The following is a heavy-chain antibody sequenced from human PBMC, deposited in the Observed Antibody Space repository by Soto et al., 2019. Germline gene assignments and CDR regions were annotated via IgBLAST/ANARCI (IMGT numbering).Heavy chain of an antibody. CDR3: ARSSGTYSDFDY. CDR2: IDPNSGGT. Sequence: AASVKVSCKASGYTFTAYTMHWVRQAPGQGLEWMGWIDPNSGGTNYAQKFQGRVTMTRDTSISTAYMELSSLRSDDTALYYCARSSGTYSDFDYWGQGTQVTVSS. D-gene: IGHD1-26*01. V-gene: IGHV1-2*02. J-gene: IGHJ4*01. CDR1: GYTFTAYT.